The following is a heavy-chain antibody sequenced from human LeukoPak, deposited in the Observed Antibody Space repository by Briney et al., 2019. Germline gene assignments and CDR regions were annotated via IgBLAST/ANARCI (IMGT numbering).Heavy chain of an antibody. D-gene: IGHD2-2*01. CDR2: ISNEGRDK. CDR1: GFTFSDYG. J-gene: IGHJ4*02. Sequence: RGSLRLSCAASGFTFSDYGMHWVRQAPGRGLEWVAVISNEGRDKKYADSVQGRFTLSRDNSKNTLYLQMHSLRAEDAAVYYCATDIVVVPAAMSFDYWGQGTLVTVSS. V-gene: IGHV3-30*03. CDR3: ATDIVVVPAAMSFDY.